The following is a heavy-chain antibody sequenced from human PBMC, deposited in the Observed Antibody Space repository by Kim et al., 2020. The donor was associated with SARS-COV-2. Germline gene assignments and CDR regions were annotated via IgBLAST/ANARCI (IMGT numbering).Heavy chain of an antibody. Sequence: GGSLRLSCVVSGLSFPTYWLSWVRLAPGRGLEWVAHIGHDGTDGRYADSVRGRFTISRDNAKSSIYLQMNNLRAEDTAVYYCAPHYYFEPRFDLRGLGT. CDR2: IGHDGTDG. V-gene: IGHV3-7*01. J-gene: IGHJ4*02. CDR1: GLSFPTYW. CDR3: APHYYFEPRFDL. D-gene: IGHD1-26*01.